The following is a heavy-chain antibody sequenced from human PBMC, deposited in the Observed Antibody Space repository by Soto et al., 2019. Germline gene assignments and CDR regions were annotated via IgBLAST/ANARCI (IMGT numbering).Heavy chain of an antibody. CDR3: AKGRSYYYYYGVDV. Sequence: PGGSLRLSCAASGISFSRYWTHWVRQAPGKGLEWVSDIIDSGASTYYADSVKGRFTISRDNSKSTLYLQMNSLRAEDTALYYCAKGRSYYYYYGVDVWGQGTTVTVS. CDR1: GISFSRYW. CDR2: IIDSGAST. J-gene: IGHJ6*02. V-gene: IGHV3-23*01.